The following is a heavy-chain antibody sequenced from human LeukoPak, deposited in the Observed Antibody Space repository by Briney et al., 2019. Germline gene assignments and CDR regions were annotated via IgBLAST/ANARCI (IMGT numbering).Heavy chain of an antibody. CDR3: ARVGTAGNYFDY. V-gene: IGHV4-31*03. CDR2: IYYSGST. D-gene: IGHD1-1*01. Sequence: SQTLSLTCTVSGGSISSGGYYWSWIRQHPGKGLEWIGYIYYSGSTYYSPSLKSRVTIPVDTSKNQFSLKLSSVTAADTAVYYCARVGTAGNYFDYWGQGTLVTVSS. J-gene: IGHJ4*02. CDR1: GGSISSGGYY.